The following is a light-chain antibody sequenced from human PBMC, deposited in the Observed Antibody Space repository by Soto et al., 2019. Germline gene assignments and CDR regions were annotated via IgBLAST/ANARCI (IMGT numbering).Light chain of an antibody. Sequence: DIQMTQSPSSLSASVGDRVTITCRASRSISNFVNWYQLKPGKAPNFLIYAASSLQSGVPSRFSGSGSGTEFTLTISSLQPEDFATYYCQQSFDTPYSFGQGTTLEI. CDR3: QQSFDTPYS. CDR1: RSISNF. J-gene: IGKJ2*01. CDR2: AAS. V-gene: IGKV1-39*01.